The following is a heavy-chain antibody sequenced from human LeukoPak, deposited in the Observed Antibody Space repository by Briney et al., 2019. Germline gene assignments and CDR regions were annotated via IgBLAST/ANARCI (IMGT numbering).Heavy chain of an antibody. CDR1: GETFSGFY. J-gene: IGHJ4*02. CDR2: INYSGST. V-gene: IGHV4-34*01. Sequence: SETLSLTCAVYGETFSGFYWSWIRQPPGKGPEWIGEINYSGSTNYNPSLKSRVTISVDTSKNQFSLKLTSVTAAGTAVYYCAREACSGNDCTVFDFWGRGTPVTVSS. CDR3: AREACSGNDCTVFDF. D-gene: IGHD2-15*01.